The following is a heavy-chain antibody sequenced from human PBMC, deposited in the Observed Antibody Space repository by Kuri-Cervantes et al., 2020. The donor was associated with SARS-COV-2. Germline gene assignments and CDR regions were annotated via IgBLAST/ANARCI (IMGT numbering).Heavy chain of an antibody. CDR2: ISYDGSNK. V-gene: IGHV3-30-3*01. D-gene: IGHD1-26*01. CDR3: AREGSRDSGNYVDY. Sequence: GESLKISCAASGFTFSSYAMHWVRQAPGKGLEWVAVISYDGSNKYYADSVKGRFTISRDNSKNTLYLQMNSLRAEDTAVYYCAREGSRDSGNYVDYWGQGTLVTVSS. CDR1: GFTFSSYA. J-gene: IGHJ4*02.